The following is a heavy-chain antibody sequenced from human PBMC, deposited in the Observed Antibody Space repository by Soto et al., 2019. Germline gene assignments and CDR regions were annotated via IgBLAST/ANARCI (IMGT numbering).Heavy chain of an antibody. D-gene: IGHD5-12*01. Sequence: SETLSLTCTVSGASISSGDYFWSWIRQSPGKGLQWIGYIYDSGSSYYNPSLKSRVTMSVDTSKNQFSLKLSPVTAADTAVYYCAREKGYISGPKNFDYWGQGTLVTVSS. CDR3: AREKGYISGPKNFDY. CDR1: GASISSGDYF. V-gene: IGHV4-30-4*01. J-gene: IGHJ4*02. CDR2: IYDSGSS.